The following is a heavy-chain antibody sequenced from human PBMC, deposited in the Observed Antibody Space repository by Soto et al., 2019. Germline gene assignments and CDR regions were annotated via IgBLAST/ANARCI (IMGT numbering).Heavy chain of an antibody. V-gene: IGHV1-3*01. Sequence: ASVKVSCKASGYTFTSYAMHWVRQAPGQRLEWMGWINAGNGNTKYSQKFQGRVTITRDTSASTAYMELTTLRSEDTALYYCVRGVRAGVDYWGQGTLVTVS. J-gene: IGHJ4*02. D-gene: IGHD1-26*01. CDR1: GYTFTSYA. CDR2: INAGNGNT. CDR3: VRGVRAGVDY.